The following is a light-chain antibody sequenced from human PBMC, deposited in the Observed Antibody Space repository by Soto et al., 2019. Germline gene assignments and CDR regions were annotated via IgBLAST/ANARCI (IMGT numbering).Light chain of an antibody. CDR1: QTIRTNY. CDR2: GAS. CDR3: QQYSDSPLT. V-gene: IGKV3-20*01. J-gene: IGKJ4*01. Sequence: EIVLTQSPGTLSLSPGERATLSCRASQTIRTNYLAWFQHKPGQAPRLLIYGASSRATGSPDRFSGSGSWTAFTLTINRLEPEDFAVYFCQQYSDSPLTFGRGTKVEIK.